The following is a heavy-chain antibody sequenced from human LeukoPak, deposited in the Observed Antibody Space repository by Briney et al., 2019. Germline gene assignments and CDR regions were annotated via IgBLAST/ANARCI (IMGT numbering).Heavy chain of an antibody. CDR1: GDSVSSNCAA. D-gene: IGHD6-13*01. CDR2: TYYRSKWYN. CDR3: ARGEIAAADYYYFDD. V-gene: IGHV6-1*01. J-gene: IGHJ4*02. Sequence: SQTLALTCAISGDSVSSNCAAWNWIRQSRSRGLEWLGSTYYRSKWYNEYAVSVKSRITINRDTSKSQFSLQLNSVTPEDTAVYYCARGEIAAADYYYFDDWGQEALVTVSS.